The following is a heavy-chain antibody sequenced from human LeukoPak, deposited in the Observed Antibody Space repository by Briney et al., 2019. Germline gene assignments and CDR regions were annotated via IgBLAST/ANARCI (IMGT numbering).Heavy chain of an antibody. CDR3: ARPTKEGSSWYSWFVP. CDR2: INNDGSST. CDR1: GFTFSSYW. Sequence: GGSLRLSCAASGFTFSSYWMHWVRQAPGKGLVWVSRINNDGSSTSYADSVKGRFTISRDNAKNTLYLQMNSLRAEDTAVYYCARPTKEGSSWYSWFVPWGQGTLVTVSS. V-gene: IGHV3-74*01. J-gene: IGHJ5*02. D-gene: IGHD6-13*01.